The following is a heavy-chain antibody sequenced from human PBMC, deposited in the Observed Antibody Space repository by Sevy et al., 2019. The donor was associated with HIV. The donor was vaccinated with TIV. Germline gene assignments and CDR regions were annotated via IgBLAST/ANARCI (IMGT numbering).Heavy chain of an antibody. CDR3: ARDKYYYVSGSFDY. V-gene: IGHV1-69*13. CDR1: GGIFRSNA. Sequence: ASVKVSCKASGGIFRSNAISWVRQAPGQGLEWMGGIIAVFGTTNYAQKFQGRVTVSADESSSTAYMELSSLRSEDTAVYYCARDKYYYVSGSFDYWGQGTQVTVSS. D-gene: IGHD3-10*01. J-gene: IGHJ4*01. CDR2: IIAVFGTT.